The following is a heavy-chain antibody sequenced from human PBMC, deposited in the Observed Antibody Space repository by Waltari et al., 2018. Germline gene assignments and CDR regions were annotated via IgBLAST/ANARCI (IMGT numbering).Heavy chain of an antibody. Sequence: QVQLVQSGAEVKKPGASVQVSCKASGYTFTSYGISWLRQAPGQGLEWMGRINPNSGGTNYAQKFQGRVTMTRDTSISTAYMELSRLRSDDTAVYYCARGGAAAGTFDYWGQGTLVTVSS. V-gene: IGHV1-2*06. D-gene: IGHD6-13*01. J-gene: IGHJ4*02. CDR2: INPNSGGT. CDR1: GYTFTSYG. CDR3: ARGGAAAGTFDY.